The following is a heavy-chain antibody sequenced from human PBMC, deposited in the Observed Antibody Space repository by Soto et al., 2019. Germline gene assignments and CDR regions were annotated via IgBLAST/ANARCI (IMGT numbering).Heavy chain of an antibody. CDR2: INPSGGST. V-gene: IGHV1-46*01. J-gene: IGHJ6*02. CDR3: ARDGGNYDFWSGYYGYYYYGMDV. D-gene: IGHD3-3*01. CDR1: GYTFTSYY. Sequence: ASVKVSCKASGYTFTSYYMHWVRQAPGQGLEWMGIINPSGGSTSYAQKFQGRVTMTRDTSTSTVYTELSSLRSEDTAVYYCARDGGNYDFWSGYYGYYYYGMDVWGQGTTVIVS.